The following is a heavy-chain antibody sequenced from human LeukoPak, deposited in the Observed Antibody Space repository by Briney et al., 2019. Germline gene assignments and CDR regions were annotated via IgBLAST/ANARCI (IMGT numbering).Heavy chain of an antibody. Sequence: SETLSLTCTVSGGSISIYYWSCIRQPPAKGLEWIGYIYYIGITNYNPSLKSRVTISVDTSKNQFSLKLSSVTAADTAVDYCARDGPLEITFGGAIKWRYMDVWGKGTTVTVSS. J-gene: IGHJ6*03. CDR2: IYYIGIT. V-gene: IGHV4-59*01. CDR1: GGSISIYY. D-gene: IGHD3-16*01. CDR3: ARDGPLEITFGGAIKWRYMDV.